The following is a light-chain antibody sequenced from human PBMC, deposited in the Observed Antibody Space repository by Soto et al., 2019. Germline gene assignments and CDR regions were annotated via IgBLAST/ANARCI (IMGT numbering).Light chain of an antibody. J-gene: IGLJ1*01. Sequence: QSALTQPPSASGSPGQSVTIFCTGTSSDIGGYNYVSWYQQHPGKAPKLMIYEVNKRPSGVPDRFSGSKSGNTASLTVSGLQAEDEADYYCSSYAGSNILYVFGTGTKLTVL. CDR3: SSYAGSNILYV. CDR1: SSDIGGYNY. V-gene: IGLV2-8*01. CDR2: EVN.